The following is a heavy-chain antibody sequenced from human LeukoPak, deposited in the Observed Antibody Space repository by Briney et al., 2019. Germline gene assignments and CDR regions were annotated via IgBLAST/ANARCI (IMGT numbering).Heavy chain of an antibody. J-gene: IGHJ4*02. Sequence: GGSLRLSCSASGFTFSSYAMHWVRQAPGKGLEYVSSISSNGGSTYYADSVKGRFTISRDNSKNTLFLQMSSLRTEDTAVYYCASPYSGYDYNFDHWGQGTLVSVSS. D-gene: IGHD5-12*01. CDR1: GFTFSSYA. CDR2: ISSNGGST. V-gene: IGHV3-64D*06. CDR3: ASPYSGYDYNFDH.